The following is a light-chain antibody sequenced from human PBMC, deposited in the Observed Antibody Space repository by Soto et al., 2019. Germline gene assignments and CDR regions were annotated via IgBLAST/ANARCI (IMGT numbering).Light chain of an antibody. CDR2: EGS. J-gene: IGLJ1*01. Sequence: QSVLTQPASVSGSPGQSITISCTGTSSDVGTYNLVSWYQHPPGKAPKLMIYEGSKRPSGVSDRFSGSKSGNTASLTISGLQAADEADYYCCSFTTSSTYVFGTGTKV. CDR1: SSDVGTYNL. CDR3: CSFTTSSTYV. V-gene: IGLV2-23*01.